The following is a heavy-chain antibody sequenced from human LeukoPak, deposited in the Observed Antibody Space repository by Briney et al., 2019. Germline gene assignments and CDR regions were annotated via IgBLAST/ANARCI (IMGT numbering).Heavy chain of an antibody. V-gene: IGHV4-39*01. CDR2: IYYSKNT. J-gene: IGHJ4*02. Sequence: PSETLSLTCTVSGGSISISSAYWGWIRQPPGKGLEWIGSIYYSKNTYYNPSLKSRVTISADTSKTQFSLTLHSESGTDTALYYCVSSRGFSYGYFDYWGQGTLVTVSS. CDR3: VSSRGFSYGYFDY. D-gene: IGHD5-18*01. CDR1: GGSISISSAY.